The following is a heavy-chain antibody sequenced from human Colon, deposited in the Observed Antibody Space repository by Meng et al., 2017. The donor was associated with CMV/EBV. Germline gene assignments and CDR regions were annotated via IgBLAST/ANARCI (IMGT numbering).Heavy chain of an antibody. CDR3: ARASRDQPFYFDY. J-gene: IGHJ4*02. CDR1: GASITTYF. Sequence: GSLRLSCAVSGASITTYFWSWIRQPPGKGLEWVAYIYSSGTINYNPSLKSRVTISLDRSENQFSLKLSSVTAADTAVYYCARASRDQPFYFDYWGQGKTVTVSS. V-gene: IGHV4-59*01. D-gene: IGHD2-21*02. CDR2: IYSSGTI.